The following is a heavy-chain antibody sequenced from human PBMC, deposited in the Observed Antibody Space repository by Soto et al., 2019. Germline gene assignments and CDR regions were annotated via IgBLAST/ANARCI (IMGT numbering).Heavy chain of an antibody. J-gene: IGHJ6*02. CDR1: GGSISSYY. D-gene: IGHD6-19*01. CDR2: VYYSGST. Sequence: PSETLSLTCTVSGGSISSYYWSWIRQPPGKGLEWIGYVYYSGSTNYNPSLKSRVNISIDTSKNQFSLKLSSVTAADTAVYYCGRMASGWYTYYYGMDVWGQGTTVTVSS. V-gene: IGHV4-59*01. CDR3: GRMASGWYTYYYGMDV.